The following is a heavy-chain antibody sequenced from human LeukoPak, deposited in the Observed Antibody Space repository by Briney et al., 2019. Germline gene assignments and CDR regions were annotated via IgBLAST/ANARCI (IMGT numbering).Heavy chain of an antibody. CDR3: ARRVGATTNFDY. CDR1: GYSLTSYW. J-gene: IGHJ4*02. D-gene: IGHD1-26*01. Sequence: GESLKISCKASGYSLTSYWIGWVRQMPGKGLEWMGIIYPGDSETRYSPSFQGQVTISADKSINTAYLQLSSLKASDTAMYYCARRVGATTNFDYWGQGTLVTVSS. CDR2: IYPGDSET. V-gene: IGHV5-51*01.